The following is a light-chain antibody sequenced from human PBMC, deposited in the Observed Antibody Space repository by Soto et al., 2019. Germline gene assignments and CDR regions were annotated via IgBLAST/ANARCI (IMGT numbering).Light chain of an antibody. J-gene: IGKJ4*01. CDR3: QQYDNLPPSLT. CDR1: QDISNY. V-gene: IGKV1-33*01. CDR2: DAS. Sequence: DIQMTQSPSSLSASVGDRVTITCQASQDISNYLNWYQQKPGKAPKLLIYDASNLETGVPSRFSGSGSGTDFTFTISSLQPEDIATDDCQQYDNLPPSLTFGGGTKVEIK.